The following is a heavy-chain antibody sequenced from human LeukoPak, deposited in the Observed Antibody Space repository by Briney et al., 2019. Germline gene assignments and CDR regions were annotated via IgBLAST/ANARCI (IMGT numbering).Heavy chain of an antibody. CDR1: GYSFSAYY. D-gene: IGHD2-2*01. CDR3: ARVPSTVYYYDS. CDR2: IDPKSGGT. V-gene: IGHV1-2*02. Sequence: ASVKVSCTASGYSFSAYYIHWVRQAPGQGLEWMGWIDPKSGGTKYAQKFQGRFTITRDASISTVYMERSRLTSGDTAVYSWARVPSTVYYYDSWGQGTLVTVSS. J-gene: IGHJ4*02.